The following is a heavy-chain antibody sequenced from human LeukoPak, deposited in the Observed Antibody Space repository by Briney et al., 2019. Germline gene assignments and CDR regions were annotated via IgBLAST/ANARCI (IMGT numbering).Heavy chain of an antibody. Sequence: SETLSLTCTVSGASFSDFYWSWIRQSPGRGLEWIGYVSDSGGTSYNPSLKSRVTLSVDTSKNQFFLNLNSVPAADTAVYYCARHASGWVGELDYWGQGTLVTVSS. CDR3: ARHASGWVGELDY. CDR1: GASFSDFY. J-gene: IGHJ4*02. D-gene: IGHD6-19*01. CDR2: VSDSGGT. V-gene: IGHV4-59*08.